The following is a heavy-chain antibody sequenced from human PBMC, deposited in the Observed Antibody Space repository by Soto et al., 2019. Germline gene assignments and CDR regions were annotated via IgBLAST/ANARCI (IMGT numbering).Heavy chain of an antibody. CDR2: ISYDGSYK. D-gene: IGHD3-16*01. J-gene: IGHJ4*02. Sequence: QVQLVESGGGVVQPGRSLRLSCAASGFTFSSYGMHWVRQAPGKGLEWVAVISYDGSYKYYADSVKGRFTISRDNSKNTVYMQMNSLRAEGTSVCYCAKWNGGFDYWGQGTLVTVSS. V-gene: IGHV3-30*18. CDR1: GFTFSSYG. CDR3: AKWNGGFDY.